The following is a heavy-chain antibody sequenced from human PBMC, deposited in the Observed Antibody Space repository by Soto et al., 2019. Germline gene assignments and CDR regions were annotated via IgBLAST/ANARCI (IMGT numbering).Heavy chain of an antibody. CDR2: ISLSGYVT. V-gene: IGHV3-11*01. D-gene: IGHD1-1*01. CDR3: VRWWNGFDY. Sequence: PGGSLRLSCVGSGFIFGDYAMGWIRQAPGKGLEWISYISLSGYVTFDADSVKGRFTFSRDNAKNSLYVEMKSLTVEDTAVYYCVRWWNGFDYWGQVTLVTVSS. J-gene: IGHJ4*02. CDR1: GFIFGDYA.